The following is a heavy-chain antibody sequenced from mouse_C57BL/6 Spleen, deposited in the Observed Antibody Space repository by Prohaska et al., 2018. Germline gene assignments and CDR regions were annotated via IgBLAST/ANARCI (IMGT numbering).Heavy chain of an antibody. CDR1: GYTFTSYW. CDR3: ANNCDFYYFDY. Sequence: GAELVMPGASVKLSCKASGYTFTSYWMHWVKQRPGQGLEWIGEIDPSDSYTNYNQKFKGKATLTVDKSSSTAYMQLSSLTSEDSAVYYCANNCDFYYFDYWGQGTTLTVSS. CDR2: IDPSDSYT. V-gene: IGHV1-69*01. J-gene: IGHJ2*01. D-gene: IGHD4-1*01.